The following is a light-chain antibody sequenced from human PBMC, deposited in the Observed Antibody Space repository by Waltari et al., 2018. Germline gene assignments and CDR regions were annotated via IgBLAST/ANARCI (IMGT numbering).Light chain of an antibody. Sequence: DTQMTQPPPSLSASVGNIFSITCRASQSISNWLAWYQQKPGKAPILLIYKASILKSGVPSRFSGSGSGTQFTLTISSLQPGDFATYYCQQYNTYSSFGQGTKLEIK. V-gene: IGKV1-5*03. CDR2: KAS. J-gene: IGKJ2*01. CDR3: QQYNTYSS. CDR1: QSISNW.